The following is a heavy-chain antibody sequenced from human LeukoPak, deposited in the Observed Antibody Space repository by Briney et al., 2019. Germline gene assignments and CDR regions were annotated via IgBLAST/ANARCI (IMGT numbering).Heavy chain of an antibody. Sequence: PGGSLRLSCTASEFIFSNYWMSWVRQAPGKGLEWVANIKEDGSEKYYVDSVKGRFTISRENPQNSLFLQMDSLRGEDTAVYYCARGPYHDSQGYYHFDYWGQGALVTVSS. CDR2: IKEDGSEK. CDR3: ARGPYHDSQGYYHFDY. D-gene: IGHD3-3*01. J-gene: IGHJ4*02. CDR1: EFIFSNYW. V-gene: IGHV3-7*01.